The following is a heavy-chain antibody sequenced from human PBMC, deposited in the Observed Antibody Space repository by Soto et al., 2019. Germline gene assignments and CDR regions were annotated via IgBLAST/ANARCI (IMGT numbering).Heavy chain of an antibody. CDR1: GFTFSSYS. V-gene: IGHV3-21*01. CDR2: ISSSSSYI. J-gene: IGHJ4*02. Sequence: GGSLRLSCAASGFTFSSYSMNWVRQAPGKGLEWVSSISSSSSYIYYADSVKGRFTISRDNAKNSLYLQMNSLRAEDTAVYYCARAAGRAARPDLYYFDYWGQGTLVTVSS. D-gene: IGHD6-6*01. CDR3: ARAAGRAARPDLYYFDY.